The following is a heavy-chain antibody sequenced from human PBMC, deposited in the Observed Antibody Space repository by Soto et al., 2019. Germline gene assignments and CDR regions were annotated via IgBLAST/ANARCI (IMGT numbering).Heavy chain of an antibody. CDR1: GFTFSSYS. J-gene: IGHJ5*02. CDR2: ISSSSSYI. CDR3: ARDPGVVVPAADNWFDP. V-gene: IGHV3-21*01. D-gene: IGHD2-2*01. Sequence: GGSLRLSCAASGFTFSSYSMNWVRQAPGKGLEWVSSISSSSSYIYYADSVKGRFTISRDNAKNSLYLQMNSLRAEVTAVYYCARDPGVVVPAADNWFDPWGQGTLVTVSS.